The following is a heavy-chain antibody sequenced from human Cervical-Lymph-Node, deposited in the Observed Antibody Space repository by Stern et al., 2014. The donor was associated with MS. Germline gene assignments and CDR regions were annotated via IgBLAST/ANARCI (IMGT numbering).Heavy chain of an antibody. J-gene: IGHJ4*02. CDR2: IYERGIT. D-gene: IGHD3-3*01. V-gene: IGHV4-39*01. CDR3: AFAYYDFWSGLFHFDY. CDR1: GGSISSSSYY. Sequence: QVQLQESGPGLVKPSATLSLTCTVSGGSISSSSYYWGWIRQPPGQGLEWIGTIYERGITSYAPSLKGRVTIPGDTSRNQSSLKGSSVTAADTAVFYCAFAYYDFWSGLFHFDYWGQGTLVTVSS.